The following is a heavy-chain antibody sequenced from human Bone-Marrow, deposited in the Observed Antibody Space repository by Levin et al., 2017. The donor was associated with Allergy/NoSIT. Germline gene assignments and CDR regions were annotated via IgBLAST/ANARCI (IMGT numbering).Heavy chain of an antibody. CDR2: IFPGDSDV. CDR3: ARRGTRDYYYYMDV. D-gene: IGHD1-1*01. Sequence: GESLKISCKGSGYRFSSHWIAWVRQMPGKGLEWMGIIFPGDSDVRYSPSFQGQVTISVDKSVSTAFLQWSSLKASDTAKYYCARRGTRDYYYYMDVWGKGTTVTVSS. J-gene: IGHJ6*03. V-gene: IGHV5-51*01. CDR1: GYRFSSHW.